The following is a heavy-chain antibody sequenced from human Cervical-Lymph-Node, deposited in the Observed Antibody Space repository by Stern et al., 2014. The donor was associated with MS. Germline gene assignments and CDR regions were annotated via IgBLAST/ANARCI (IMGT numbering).Heavy chain of an antibody. V-gene: IGHV5-51*01. CDR1: GYTFTNNW. Sequence: VQLVQSGAEVKKPGESLKISCKGSGYTFTNNWIAWVRQMPGKGLEWMGIIYPDDSDIRYSTSLQGQVTISADKSISTAYLQWSTRKPADSAVYNGAKHPPRRKWDDPNYGMDVWGQGTTVTVSS. CDR2: IYPDDSDI. D-gene: IGHD1-1*01. CDR3: AKHPPRRKWDDPNYGMDV. J-gene: IGHJ6*02.